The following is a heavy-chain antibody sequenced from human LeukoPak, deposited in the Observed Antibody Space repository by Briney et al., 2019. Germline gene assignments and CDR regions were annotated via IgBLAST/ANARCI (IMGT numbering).Heavy chain of an antibody. CDR3: ARDSCGGDCRSHPHDAFDI. V-gene: IGHV4-59*01. Sequence: SETLSLTCTVSGGSISSYYWSWIRQPPGKGLEWIGYIYYSESTNYNPSLKSRVTISVGTSKNQFSLKLSSVTAADTAVYYCARDSCGGDCRSHPHDAFDIWGQGTMVTVSS. CDR1: GGSISSYY. CDR2: IYYSEST. J-gene: IGHJ3*02. D-gene: IGHD2-21*02.